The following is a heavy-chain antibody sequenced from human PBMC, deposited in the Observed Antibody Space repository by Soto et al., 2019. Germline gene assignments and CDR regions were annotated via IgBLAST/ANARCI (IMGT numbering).Heavy chain of an antibody. Sequence: GGSLRLSCAASGFTFSDYYMSWIRQAPGKGLEWVSYISSSSSYTNYADSVKGRFTISRDNAKNSLYLQMNSLRAEDTAMYYCARLYDSSGYYLDYWGQGTLVTVSS. CDR1: GFTFSDYY. J-gene: IGHJ4*02. D-gene: IGHD3-22*01. CDR3: ARLYDSSGYYLDY. V-gene: IGHV3-11*03. CDR2: ISSSSSYT.